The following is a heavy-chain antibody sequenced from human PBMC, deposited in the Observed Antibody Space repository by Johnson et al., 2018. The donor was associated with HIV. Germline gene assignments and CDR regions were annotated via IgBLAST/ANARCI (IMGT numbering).Heavy chain of an antibody. CDR2: IRYAGSNK. Sequence: QVQLVESGGGVVQPGGSLRLSCAASGFTFSSYGMHWVRQAPGKGLEWVAFIRYAGSNKYYADSVKGRFTISRDNSKNTLYLKMNSLRAEDTAGYYCAKEQSVVVIGIGAFDIWGQGTMVTVSS. CDR1: GFTFSSYG. J-gene: IGHJ3*02. CDR3: AKEQSVVVIGIGAFDI. V-gene: IGHV3-30*02. D-gene: IGHD3-22*01.